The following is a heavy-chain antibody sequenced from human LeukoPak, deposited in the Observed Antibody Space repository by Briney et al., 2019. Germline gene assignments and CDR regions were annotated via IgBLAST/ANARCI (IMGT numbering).Heavy chain of an antibody. V-gene: IGHV4-34*01. CDR1: GGSFSGYY. CDR2: INHSGST. CDR3: ARVLSSSWRKVNWFDP. D-gene: IGHD6-13*01. Sequence: SETLSLTCAVYGGSFSGYYWSWIRQPPGKGLEWIGEINHSGSTNYNPSLKSRVTISVDTSKNQFSLKLSSVTAADTAVYYCARVLSSSWRKVNWFDPWGQVTLVTVSS. J-gene: IGHJ5*02.